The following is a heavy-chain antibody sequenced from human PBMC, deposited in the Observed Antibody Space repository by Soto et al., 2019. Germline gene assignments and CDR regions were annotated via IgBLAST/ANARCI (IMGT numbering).Heavy chain of an antibody. CDR3: ARDRVLGGGQQLVRLAY. Sequence: QVQLVESGGGVVQPGRSLRLSCAASGFTFSSYGMHWVRQAPGKGLEWVAVIWYDGSNKYYADSVKGRFTISRDNSKNTLYLQMNSLRAEDTAVYYCARDRVLGGGQQLVRLAYWGLGTLVTVSS. V-gene: IGHV3-33*01. D-gene: IGHD6-13*01. CDR2: IWYDGSNK. J-gene: IGHJ4*02. CDR1: GFTFSSYG.